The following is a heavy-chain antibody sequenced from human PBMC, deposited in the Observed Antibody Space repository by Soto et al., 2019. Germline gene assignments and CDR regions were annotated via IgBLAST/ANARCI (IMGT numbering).Heavy chain of an antibody. D-gene: IGHD6-6*01. V-gene: IGHV1-3*01. CDR1: GYTFTSYA. J-gene: IGHJ4*02. CDR2: INAGNGNT. Sequence: WASVKVSFKASGYTFTSYAMHWVRQAPGQRLEWMGWINAGNGNTKYTQKFQGRVTITRDTSASTAYMELSSLRSEDTAVYYCARYIAARRGGFDYWGQGTLVTVSS. CDR3: ARYIAARRGGFDY.